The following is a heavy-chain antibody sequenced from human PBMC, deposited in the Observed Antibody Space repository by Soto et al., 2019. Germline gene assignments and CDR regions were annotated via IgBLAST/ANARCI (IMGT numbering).Heavy chain of an antibody. J-gene: IGHJ4*02. CDR1: GGSVSSSTYY. CDR3: ARPPTSSAWIFDY. D-gene: IGHD6-19*01. Sequence: SETLSLTCTVSGGSVSSSTYYWGWICQPPGKGLEWIGSFYYSGTTYYNPSLKSRVTISGDTSKNQFSLKLNSVTASDTAVYYCARPPTSSAWIFDYGGKGPRFTFP. CDR2: FYYSGTT. V-gene: IGHV4-39*01.